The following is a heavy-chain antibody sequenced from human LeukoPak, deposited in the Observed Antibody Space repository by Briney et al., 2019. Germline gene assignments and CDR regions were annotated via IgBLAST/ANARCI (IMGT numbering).Heavy chain of an antibody. V-gene: IGHV3-21*01. D-gene: IGHD6-19*01. J-gene: IGHJ4*02. Sequence: GSLRLSCAASGFTFSSYAMSWVRQAPGKGLEWVSSISSSSSYIYYADSVKGRFTISRDNAKNSLYLQMNSLRAEDTAVYYCARGPYTNGHYFDYWGQGTLATVSS. CDR1: GFTFSSYA. CDR2: ISSSSSYI. CDR3: ARGPYTNGHYFDY.